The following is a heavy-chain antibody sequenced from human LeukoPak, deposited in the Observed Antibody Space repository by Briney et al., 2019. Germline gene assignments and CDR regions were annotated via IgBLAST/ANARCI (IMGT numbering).Heavy chain of an antibody. Sequence: GGSLRLSCAASGFTFSSYAMSWVRQAPGKGLEWVAVISYDGSNKYYADSVKGRFTISRDNSKNTLYLQMNSLRAEDTAVYYCATSDYGDYEYYFDYWGQGTLVTVSS. CDR2: ISYDGSNK. V-gene: IGHV3-30-3*01. J-gene: IGHJ4*02. CDR3: ATSDYGDYEYYFDY. CDR1: GFTFSSYA. D-gene: IGHD4-17*01.